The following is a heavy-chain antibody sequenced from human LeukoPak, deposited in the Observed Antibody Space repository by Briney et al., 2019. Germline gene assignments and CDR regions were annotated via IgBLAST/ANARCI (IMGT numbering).Heavy chain of an antibody. Sequence: ASVKVSCKASGGTFSSYAISWVRQAPGQGLEWMGGIIPIFGTANYAQKFQGRVTITADESTSTAYMERSSLRSEDTAVYYCARDRGDGYNQSPHYWGQGPLVTVSS. D-gene: IGHD5-24*01. V-gene: IGHV1-69*13. J-gene: IGHJ4*02. CDR3: ARDRGDGYNQSPHY. CDR2: IIPIFGTA. CDR1: GGTFSSYA.